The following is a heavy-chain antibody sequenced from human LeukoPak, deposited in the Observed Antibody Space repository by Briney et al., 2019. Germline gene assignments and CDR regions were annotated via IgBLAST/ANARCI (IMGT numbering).Heavy chain of an antibody. V-gene: IGHV4-34*01. J-gene: IGHJ3*02. CDR1: GGSFSGYY. CDR3: ARDLSDYYGSGSYRPIDAFDI. CDR2: INHSGSP. Sequence: SETLSLTCAVYGGSFSGYYWSWIRQPPGKGLEWIGEINHSGSPNYNPSLKSRVTISIDASKNQFSLKLSPVTAADTAVYYCARDLSDYYGSGSYRPIDAFDIWGQGTMVTVSS. D-gene: IGHD3-10*01.